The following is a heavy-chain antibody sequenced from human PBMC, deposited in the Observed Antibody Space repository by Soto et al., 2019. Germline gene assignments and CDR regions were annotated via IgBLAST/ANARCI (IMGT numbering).Heavy chain of an antibody. V-gene: IGHV3-7*01. CDR2: IKEDGSDK. J-gene: IGHJ4*02. CDR1: GFTFNTYW. CDR3: ARFTRGSSGDY. D-gene: IGHD6-25*01. Sequence: EVQLMESGGDLVQPGGSLRLSCVASGFTFNTYWMSWVRQAPGKGLEWVANIKEDGSDKYYVDSVKGRFTISRDNAKNLLYLQMNSLGAGDTAMYYCARFTRGSSGDYWGQGTLVTVSS.